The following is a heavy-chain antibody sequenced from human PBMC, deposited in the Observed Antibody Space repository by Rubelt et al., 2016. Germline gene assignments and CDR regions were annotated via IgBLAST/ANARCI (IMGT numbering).Heavy chain of an antibody. J-gene: IGHJ4*02. CDR2: IKSKTDGGTT. Sequence: EVQLVESGGGLVQPGGSLRLSCAASGFTFSKTWMSWVRQAPGKGLEWVGRIKSKTDGGTTGYAAPVNGRFTISRDDSEDTVYLQRNSLKAEDTAVYYCTTGGPGGTYFDYWGQGTLVTVSS. CDR3: TTGGPGGTYFDY. D-gene: IGHD1-26*01. CDR1: GFTFSKTW. V-gene: IGHV3-15*01.